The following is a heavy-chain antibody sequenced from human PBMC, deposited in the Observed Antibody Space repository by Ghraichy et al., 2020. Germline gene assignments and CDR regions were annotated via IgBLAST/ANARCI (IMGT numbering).Heavy chain of an antibody. CDR2: IYYSGST. CDR1: GGSISSYY. J-gene: IGHJ4*02. CDR3: ARKGGTAMVPYYFDY. Sequence: SETLSLTCTVSGGSISSYYWSWIRQPPGKGLEWIGYIYYSGSTNYNPSLKSRVTISVDTSKNQFSLKLSSVTAADTAVYYCARKGGTAMVPYYFDYWGQGTLVTVSS. D-gene: IGHD5-18*01. V-gene: IGHV4-59*01.